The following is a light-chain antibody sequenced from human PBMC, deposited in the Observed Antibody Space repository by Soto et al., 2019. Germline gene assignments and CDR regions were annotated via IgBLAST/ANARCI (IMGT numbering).Light chain of an antibody. CDR3: SSDTSSSTLV. CDR2: EVS. Sequence: QSALTQPPSVSGSPGQSVTISCTGTSSDVGSYNRVSWYQQPPGTAPKLMIFEVSNRPSGVPDRFSGSKSGNTASLTISGLQAEDEAYYYCSSDTSSSTLVFGAGTKVTVL. CDR1: SSDVGSYNR. V-gene: IGLV2-18*02. J-gene: IGLJ2*01.